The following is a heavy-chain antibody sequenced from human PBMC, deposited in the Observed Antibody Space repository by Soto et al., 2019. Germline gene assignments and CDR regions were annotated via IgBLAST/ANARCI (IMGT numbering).Heavy chain of an antibody. CDR2: IYYTGST. V-gene: IGHV4-59*01. CDR1: GGSISPYY. Sequence: QVQLQESGPGLVKPSETLSLICTVSGGSISPYYWSWIRQPPGKGLEWIGYIYYTGSTNYSPSLKCRVTISIDTSKNQFSLKLTSVTAADTAVYYCARGLGYCSTTSCSPAVFDWFDPWGQGTLVTVSS. CDR3: ARGLGYCSTTSCSPAVFDWFDP. J-gene: IGHJ5*02. D-gene: IGHD2-2*01.